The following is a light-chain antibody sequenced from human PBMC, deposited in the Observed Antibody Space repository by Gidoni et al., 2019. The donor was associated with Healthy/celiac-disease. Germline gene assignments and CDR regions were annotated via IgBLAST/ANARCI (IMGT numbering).Light chain of an antibody. Sequence: DIQMTQSPSSLSASVGDRVTITCRESQSISSYLNWYQQKPGKAPKLLIYAASCLQSGVPSRFSGSGSGTDFTLTISSLQPEDFATYYCQQSYSTPRTFXHXTKVEIK. CDR3: QQSYSTPRT. CDR2: AAS. V-gene: IGKV1-39*01. J-gene: IGKJ1*01. CDR1: QSISSY.